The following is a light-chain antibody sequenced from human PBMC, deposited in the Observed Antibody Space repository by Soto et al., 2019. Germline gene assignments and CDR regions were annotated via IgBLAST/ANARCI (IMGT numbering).Light chain of an antibody. CDR3: AAWDDSLNGWV. Sequence: QSVLTQPPSASGTPGQRVPISCSGSSSNIGSTTVNWYQQLPGTAPKLLIYSNNQRPSGVPDRFSGSKSGTSASLAISGLQSEDEDDYYCAAWDDSLNGWVFGGGTKLTVL. J-gene: IGLJ3*02. V-gene: IGLV1-44*01. CDR1: SSNIGSTT. CDR2: SNN.